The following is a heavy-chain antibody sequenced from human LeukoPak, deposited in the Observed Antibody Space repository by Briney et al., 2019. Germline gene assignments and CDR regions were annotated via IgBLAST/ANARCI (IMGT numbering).Heavy chain of an antibody. CDR2: INHSGST. J-gene: IGHJ4*02. D-gene: IGHD6-13*01. V-gene: IGHV4-34*01. CDR1: GGSFSGYY. Sequence: LETLSLTCAVYGGSFSGYYWSWIRQPPGKGLEWIGEINHSGSTNYNPSLKSRVTISVDTSKNQFSLKLSSVTAADTAVYYCARGRRAGIAAVGLDYWGQGTLVTVSS. CDR3: ARGRRAGIAAVGLDY.